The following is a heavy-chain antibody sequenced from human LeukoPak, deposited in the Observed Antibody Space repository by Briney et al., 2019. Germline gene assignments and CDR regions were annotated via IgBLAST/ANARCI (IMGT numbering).Heavy chain of an antibody. CDR3: ARDLGAAVAASSFDY. D-gene: IGHD6-19*01. CDR2: ISGGGATT. Sequence: GGSLRLSCATSGFTFSTYAMNWLRPAPGKGLEWVSVISGGGATTYYADSVKGRFTISRDNSKNALFLVMNSLRDEDTAVYYCARDLGAAVAASSFDYWGQGTLVTVSS. V-gene: IGHV3-23*01. CDR1: GFTFSTYA. J-gene: IGHJ4*02.